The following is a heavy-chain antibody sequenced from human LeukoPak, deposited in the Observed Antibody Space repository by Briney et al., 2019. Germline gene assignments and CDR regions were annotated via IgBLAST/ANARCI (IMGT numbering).Heavy chain of an antibody. Sequence: SETLSLTCTVSGGSISSSSYYWGWIRQPPGKGLEWIGSIYYSGSTYYNPSLKSRVTISVDTSKNQFSLKLSSVTAADTAVYYCARYVLLRYFDWLPGHDAFDIWGQGTMVTVSS. CDR2: IYYSGST. CDR1: GGSISSSSYY. V-gene: IGHV4-39*01. J-gene: IGHJ3*02. CDR3: ARYVLLRYFDWLPGHDAFDI. D-gene: IGHD3-9*01.